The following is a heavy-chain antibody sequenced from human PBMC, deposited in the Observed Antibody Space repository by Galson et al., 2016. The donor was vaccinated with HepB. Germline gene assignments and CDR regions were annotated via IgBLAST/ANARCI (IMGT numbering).Heavy chain of an antibody. Sequence: YYADSVKGRFTISRDNSNNRLYLHMNSLRAQDTALYYCARDLDFWSARGPIDSWGQGTLVTVSS. J-gene: IGHJ4*02. D-gene: IGHD3-3*01. CDR3: ARDLDFWSARGPIDS. V-gene: IGHV3-33*01.